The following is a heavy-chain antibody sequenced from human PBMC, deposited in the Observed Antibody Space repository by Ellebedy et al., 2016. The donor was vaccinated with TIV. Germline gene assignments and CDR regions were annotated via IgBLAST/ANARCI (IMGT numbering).Heavy chain of an antibody. D-gene: IGHD1-1*01. J-gene: IGHJ4*02. CDR3: ARVLRGGRAGDYFDY. CDR2: IYYSGTT. Sequence: MPSETLSLTCTVSGGSISSSSFYWGWIRQPPGKGLEWTGNIYYSGTTYYSPSPKSRVTISVDTSKNQFSLNLNSVTAADTAVYYCARVLRGGRAGDYFDYWGQGTLVTVSS. CDR1: GGSISSSSFY. V-gene: IGHV4-39*07.